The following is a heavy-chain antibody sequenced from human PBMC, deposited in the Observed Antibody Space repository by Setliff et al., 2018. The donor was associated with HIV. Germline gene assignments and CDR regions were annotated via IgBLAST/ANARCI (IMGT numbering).Heavy chain of an antibody. CDR2: ISDGGGST. D-gene: IGHD6-6*01. J-gene: IGHJ4*02. V-gene: IGHV3-23*01. CDR1: GFTFSDYP. CDR3: AKEPKLGGIAAPFDY. Sequence: PGGSLRSPCAASGFTFSDYPMSWVRQSPGKGPEWVSAISDGGGSTYYAVSVKGRFTISRDNSKNTLYLQMNSLRVEDTAVYYCAKEPKLGGIAAPFDYWGQGTLVTVSS.